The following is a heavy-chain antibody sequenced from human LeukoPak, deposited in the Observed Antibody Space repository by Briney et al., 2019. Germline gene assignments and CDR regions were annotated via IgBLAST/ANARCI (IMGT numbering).Heavy chain of an antibody. J-gene: IGHJ4*02. V-gene: IGHV1-69*05. Sequence: SVKLSCKASGGAFSSYGISGVRQAPGQGLEWMGGIIRIFGTANYAQKFQGRVTITTDESTSTAYMELSSLRSDDTAVYYCARDEVGAFRHWGQGTLVTVSS. CDR1: GGAFSSYG. D-gene: IGHD1-26*01. CDR2: IIRIFGTA. CDR3: ARDEVGAFRH.